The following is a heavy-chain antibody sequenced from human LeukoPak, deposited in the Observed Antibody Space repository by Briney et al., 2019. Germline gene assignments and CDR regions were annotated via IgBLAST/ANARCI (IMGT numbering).Heavy chain of an antibody. J-gene: IGHJ1*01. V-gene: IGHV1-18*01. CDR2: ISAYNGNT. CDR1: GYTFTSDG. D-gene: IGHD2-21*01. CDR3: ARAPRGAYCGGDCGSQH. Sequence: ASVKASCKASGYTFTSDGISWVRQAPGQGLEWMGWISAYNGNTNYAQKLQGRVTMTTDTSTSTAYMELRSLRSDDTAVYYCARAPRGAYCGGDCGSQHWGQGTLVTVSS.